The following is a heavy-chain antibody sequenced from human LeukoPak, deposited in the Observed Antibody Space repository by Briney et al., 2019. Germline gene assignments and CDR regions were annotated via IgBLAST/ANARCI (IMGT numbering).Heavy chain of an antibody. J-gene: IGHJ4*02. CDR3: ARPYSNYAWCFDY. D-gene: IGHD4-11*01. Sequence: GGSLRLSCAASGFTISSYGMHWVRQAPGKGLEWVAVIWYDESNKYYADSVKGRFTISRDNSKNTLYLQMNSLRAEDTAAYYCARPYSNYAWCFDYWGQGTLVTVSS. CDR1: GFTISSYG. CDR2: IWYDESNK. V-gene: IGHV3-33*01.